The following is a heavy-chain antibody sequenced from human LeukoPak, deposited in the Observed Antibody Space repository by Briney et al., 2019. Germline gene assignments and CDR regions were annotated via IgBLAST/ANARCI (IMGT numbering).Heavy chain of an antibody. V-gene: IGHV4-59*08. CDR2: IYYSGST. CDR3: ATDIVGANDAFDI. CDR1: GGSISSYY. D-gene: IGHD1-26*01. Sequence: SETLSLTCTVSGGSISSYYWSWIRQPPGKGLEWIGHIYYSGSTNYNPSLKSRVTISVDTSKNQFSLKLSSVTAADTAVYYCATDIVGANDAFDIWGQGTMVTVSS. J-gene: IGHJ3*02.